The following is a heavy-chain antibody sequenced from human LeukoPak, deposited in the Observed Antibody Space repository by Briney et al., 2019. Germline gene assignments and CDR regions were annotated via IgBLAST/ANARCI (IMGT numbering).Heavy chain of an antibody. CDR1: GFTFSSYN. CDR3: ARDYEGLEAFDI. CDR2: ITGSSSTI. D-gene: IGHD3/OR15-3a*01. J-gene: IGHJ3*02. V-gene: IGHV3-48*04. Sequence: GGSLRLSCAASGFTFSSYNMNWVRQAPGKGLEWVSYITGSSSTIYYADSVKGRFTISRDNAKNSLYLQMNSLRAEDTAVYYCARDYEGLEAFDIWGQGTMVTVSS.